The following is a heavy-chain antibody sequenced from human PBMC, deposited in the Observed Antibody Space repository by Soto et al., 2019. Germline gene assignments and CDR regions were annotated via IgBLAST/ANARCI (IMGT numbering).Heavy chain of an antibody. Sequence: TSETLSLTCAVYGGSFSGYYWSWIRQPPGKGLEWIGEINHSGSTNYNPSLKSRVTISVDTSKNQFSLKLSSVTAADTAVYYCAREWGFGRYFDWLFSGWFDPWGQGTLVTVSS. CDR2: INHSGST. CDR1: GGSFSGYY. D-gene: IGHD3-9*01. V-gene: IGHV4-34*01. CDR3: AREWGFGRYFDWLFSGWFDP. J-gene: IGHJ5*02.